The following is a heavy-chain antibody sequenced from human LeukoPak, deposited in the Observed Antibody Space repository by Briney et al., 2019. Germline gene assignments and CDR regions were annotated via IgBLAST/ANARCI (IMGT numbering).Heavy chain of an antibody. CDR2: ISHFGST. J-gene: IGHJ4*02. V-gene: IGHV4-34*01. CDR3: ARGGSPVDSSGYTFDY. D-gene: IGHD3-22*01. Sequence: SETLSLTCAIYGGSFSGYSWTWIRQPPGKGLEWIGEISHFGSTKYIPSLESRVSLSLDTSKNQFSLELSSVTAADTAVYYCARGGSPVDSSGYTFDYWGQGTLVTVSS. CDR1: GGSFSGYS.